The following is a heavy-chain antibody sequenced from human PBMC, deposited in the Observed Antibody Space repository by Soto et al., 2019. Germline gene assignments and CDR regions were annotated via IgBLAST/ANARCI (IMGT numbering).Heavy chain of an antibody. V-gene: IGHV3-7*01. Sequence: PGGSLRLSCAASGLIFRNYWMSWVRQAPGKGLEWVANINQDGREKNYVDSVKGRFTISRDNAENSLYLHMNSLRAEDTVMYYCASSRSCSGGSCYSSIDYWGQGTLVTVSS. D-gene: IGHD2-15*01. CDR1: GLIFRNYW. CDR2: INQDGREK. J-gene: IGHJ4*02. CDR3: ASSRSCSGGSCYSSIDY.